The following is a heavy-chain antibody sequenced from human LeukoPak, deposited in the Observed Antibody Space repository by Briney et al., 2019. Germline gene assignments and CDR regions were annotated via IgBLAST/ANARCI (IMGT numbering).Heavy chain of an antibody. D-gene: IGHD3-10*01. CDR3: ARGYYGSGSSWFDH. V-gene: IGHV3-21*01. Sequence: PGGSLRLSCAASGFTFGSYSMNWVRQAPGKGLEWVSSISSSSSYIYYADSVKGRFTISRDNAKNSLYLQMNSLRAEDTAVYYCARGYYGSGSSWFDHWGQGTLVTVSS. CDR1: GFTFGSYS. J-gene: IGHJ5*02. CDR2: ISSSSSYI.